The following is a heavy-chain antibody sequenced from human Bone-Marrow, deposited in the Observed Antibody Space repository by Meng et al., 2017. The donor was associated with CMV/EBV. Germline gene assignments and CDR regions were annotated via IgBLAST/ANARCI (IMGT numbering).Heavy chain of an antibody. CDR1: GGSFSGYY. J-gene: IGHJ5*02. D-gene: IGHD6-19*01. V-gene: IGHV4-34*01. Sequence: SETLSLTCAVYGGSFSGYYWSWIRQPPGKGLEWIGEINHSGSTNYNPSLKSRVTISLDTSKNQSSLKLSAVTAADTAVYYCARHASGWYRGNWFDPWGQGTLVTVSS. CDR3: ARHASGWYRGNWFDP. CDR2: INHSGST.